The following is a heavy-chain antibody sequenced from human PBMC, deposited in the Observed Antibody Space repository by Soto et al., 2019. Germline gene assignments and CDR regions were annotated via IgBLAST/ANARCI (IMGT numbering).Heavy chain of an antibody. V-gene: IGHV3-48*01. D-gene: IGHD6-19*01. J-gene: IGHJ4*02. Sequence: PGGSLRLSCAASGFTFSSYSMNWVRQAPGKGLEWVSYISSSSSTIYYADSVKGRFTISRDNAKNSLYLQMNSLRAEDTAVYYCARDRVKWLVLGKACDFDYWGQGTLVTVSS. CDR3: ARDRVKWLVLGKACDFDY. CDR2: ISSSSSTI. CDR1: GFTFSSYS.